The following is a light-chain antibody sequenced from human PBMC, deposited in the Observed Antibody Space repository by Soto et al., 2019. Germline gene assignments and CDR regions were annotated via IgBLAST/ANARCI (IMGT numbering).Light chain of an antibody. CDR1: QGISSY. CDR3: QQLNSYPLIT. Sequence: IQLTQSPSSLSASVGDRVTITCRASQGISSYLAWYQQKPGKAPKLLIYAASTLQSGFPSRFSGSGSGTDFTLTISSLQPEDFATHYCQQLNSYPLITFGQGTRLEIK. J-gene: IGKJ5*01. V-gene: IGKV1-9*01. CDR2: AAS.